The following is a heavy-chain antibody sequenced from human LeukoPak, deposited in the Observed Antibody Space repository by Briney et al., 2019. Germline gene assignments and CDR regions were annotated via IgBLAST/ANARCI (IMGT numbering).Heavy chain of an antibody. CDR2: IYYSGST. J-gene: IGHJ4*02. CDR3: ARYRGMEYGWLRLGDPLYFDY. Sequence: KPSETLSLTCTVSGASITSADYYWGWIRQHPGKGQEWIGYIYYSGSTYYNPSLKSRVTISVDTSKNQFSLKLSSVTAADTAVYYCARYRGMEYGWLRLGDPLYFDYWGQGTLVTVSS. V-gene: IGHV4-31*03. CDR1: GASITSADYY. D-gene: IGHD5-12*01.